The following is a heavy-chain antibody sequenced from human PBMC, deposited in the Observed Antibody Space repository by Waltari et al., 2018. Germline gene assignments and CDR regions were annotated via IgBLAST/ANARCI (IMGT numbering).Heavy chain of an antibody. Sequence: EVHLLESGGGLVQPGGSLRLPCAASGFGFRFCAMSWVRPAPGKGLECVSSISGSGDGTYYADPVKGRFTISRDNSRDTLYLQINSLRAEDTAVYYCAILGGLTVTLYYFDQWGQGTLVTVSS. D-gene: IGHD4-17*01. V-gene: IGHV3-23*01. J-gene: IGHJ4*02. CDR1: GFGFRFCA. CDR2: ISGSGDGT. CDR3: AILGGLTVTLYYFDQ.